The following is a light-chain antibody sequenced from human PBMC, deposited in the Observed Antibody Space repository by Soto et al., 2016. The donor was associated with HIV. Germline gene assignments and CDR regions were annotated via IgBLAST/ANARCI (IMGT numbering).Light chain of an antibody. V-gene: IGLV3-1*01. CDR3: QTWDSSTAI. CDR1: RLGDKY. J-gene: IGLJ2*01. Sequence: SYELTQPPSVSVSPGQAASITCSGERLGDKYASWYQQKPGQSPVLVIYQDNKRPSGIPERFSGSNSGNTATLTITVTQTMDEADYYCQTWDSSTAIFGGGTKLTVL. CDR2: QDN.